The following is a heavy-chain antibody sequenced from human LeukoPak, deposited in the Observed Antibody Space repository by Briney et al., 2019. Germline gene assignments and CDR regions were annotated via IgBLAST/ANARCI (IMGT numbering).Heavy chain of an antibody. V-gene: IGHV3-74*01. J-gene: IGHJ4*02. CDR2: VNSDASRT. D-gene: IGHD3-10*01. CDR3: AGGFGFDY. Sequence: PGGSLRLSCAASGFPFSSYWMHWVRQAPGKGLVWVSRVNSDASRTNYADSVKGRFTISRDNAKNTLYLQMNSLRAEDTAVYYCAGGFGFDYWGQGTQVTVSS. CDR1: GFPFSSYW.